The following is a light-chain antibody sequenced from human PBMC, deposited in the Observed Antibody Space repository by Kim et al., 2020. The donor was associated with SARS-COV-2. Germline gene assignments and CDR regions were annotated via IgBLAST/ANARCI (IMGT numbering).Light chain of an antibody. Sequence: GQSFTISCTGTSSDVGGYNYVSWYQQHPGKAPTLMIYDVSNRPSGVSNRFSGSKSGNTASLTISGLQAEDEADYYCSSYTSSSTQVFGTGTKVTVL. J-gene: IGLJ1*01. CDR3: SSYTSSSTQV. CDR2: DVS. CDR1: SSDVGGYNY. V-gene: IGLV2-14*03.